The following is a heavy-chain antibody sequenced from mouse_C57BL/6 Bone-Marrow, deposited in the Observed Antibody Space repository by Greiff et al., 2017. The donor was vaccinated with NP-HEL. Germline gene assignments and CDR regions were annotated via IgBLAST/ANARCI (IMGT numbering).Heavy chain of an antibody. CDR3: ARDRGYYYGSSPFAY. V-gene: IGHV5-4*01. CDR1: GFTFSSYA. J-gene: IGHJ3*01. D-gene: IGHD1-1*01. Sequence: EVMLVESGGGLVKPGGSLKLSCAASGFTFSSYAMSWVRQTPEKRLEWVATISDGGSYTYYPDNVKGRFTISRDNAKNNLYLQMSHLKSEDTAMYYCARDRGYYYGSSPFAYWGQVTLVTVSA. CDR2: ISDGGSYT.